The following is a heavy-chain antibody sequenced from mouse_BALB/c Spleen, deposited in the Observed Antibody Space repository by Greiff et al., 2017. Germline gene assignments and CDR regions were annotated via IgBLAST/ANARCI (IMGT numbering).Heavy chain of an antibody. V-gene: IGHV5-2*01. CDR1: EYEFPSHD. D-gene: IGHD2-10*02. J-gene: IGHJ3*01. Sequence: EVQGVESGGGLVQPGESLKLSCESNEYEFPSHDMSWVRKTPEKRLELVAAINSDGGSTYYPDTMERRFIISRDNTKKTLYLQMSSLRSEDTALYYCARKNLQYGNSPFAYWGQGTLVTVSA. CDR3: ARKNLQYGNSPFAY. CDR2: INSDGGST.